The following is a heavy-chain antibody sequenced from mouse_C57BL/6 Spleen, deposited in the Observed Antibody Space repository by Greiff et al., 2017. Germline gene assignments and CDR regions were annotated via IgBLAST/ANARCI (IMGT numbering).Heavy chain of an antibody. CDR2: INYDGSST. CDR1: GFTFSDYY. V-gene: IGHV5-16*01. Sequence: EVNLVESEGGLVQPGRSMKLSCTASGFTFSDYYMAWVRQVPEKGLEWVANINYDGSSTYYLDSLKSRFIISRDNAKNILYLQMSSLKSEDTATYYCARLSTGTDWYFDVWGTGTTVTVSS. J-gene: IGHJ1*03. D-gene: IGHD4-1*02. CDR3: ARLSTGTDWYFDV.